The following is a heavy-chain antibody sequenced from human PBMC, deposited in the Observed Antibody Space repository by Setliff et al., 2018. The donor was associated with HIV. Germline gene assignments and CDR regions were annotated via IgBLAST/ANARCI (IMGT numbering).Heavy chain of an antibody. CDR2: IRYDGIIE. J-gene: IGHJ4*02. V-gene: IGHV3-30*02. D-gene: IGHD6-25*01. CDR1: GFTFSNSG. Sequence: GGSLRLSCAASGFTFSNSGIHWVRQAPGKGLEWVAFIRYDGIIEHDRDSVRGRFTISRDNSKNTVYLQMNSLRAEDTAVYYCGKDRTDVAAPIANYLGQGTLVTVSS. CDR3: GKDRTDVAAPIANY.